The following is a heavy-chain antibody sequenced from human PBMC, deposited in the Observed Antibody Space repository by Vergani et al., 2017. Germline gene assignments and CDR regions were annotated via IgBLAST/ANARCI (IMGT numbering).Heavy chain of an antibody. Sequence: VQLLESEGGLVQPGRSLRLSCAASGFTFSSYGMHWVRQAPGKGLEWVAVIWYDGSNKYFADSVKGRFTFSRDNSKNTLYLQMNSLRAEDTAVYYCAKDSGYSYGYYFDYWGQGTLVTVSS. CDR3: AKDSGYSYGYYFDY. V-gene: IGHV3-33*06. CDR1: GFTFSSYG. J-gene: IGHJ4*02. CDR2: IWYDGSNK. D-gene: IGHD5-18*01.